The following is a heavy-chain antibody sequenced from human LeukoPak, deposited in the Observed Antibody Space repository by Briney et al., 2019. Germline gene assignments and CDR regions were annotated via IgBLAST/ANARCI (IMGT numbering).Heavy chain of an antibody. D-gene: IGHD3-3*01. CDR1: GFTFSGSG. Sequence: GGSLRLSCAASGFTFSGSGMHWVRQAPGKGLEWVTFIRYDGSNKYYTDSVKGRFTISRDNSKNTLYLQTDSLRAEDTAVYYCARDYDFWSGYYSPTRGYFGYWDQGTLVTVSS. V-gene: IGHV3-30*02. CDR2: IRYDGSNK. CDR3: ARDYDFWSGYYSPTRGYFGY. J-gene: IGHJ4*02.